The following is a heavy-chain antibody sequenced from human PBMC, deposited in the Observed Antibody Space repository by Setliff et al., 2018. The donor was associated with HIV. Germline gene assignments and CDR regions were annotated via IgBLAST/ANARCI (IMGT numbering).Heavy chain of an antibody. D-gene: IGHD6-19*01. J-gene: IGHJ4*01. CDR3: ARNQGDSSGWYAGDY. CDR2: INTSGGSA. Sequence: ASVKVSCKASGYTFTSYPMHWVRQAPGQGLEWMGAINTSGGSAGYAEKFRGRVTMTRDTPTSTVYMDLRNLRSEDTAVYYCARNQGDSSGWYAGDYWGHGTLVTV. CDR1: GYTFTSYP. V-gene: IGHV1-46*01.